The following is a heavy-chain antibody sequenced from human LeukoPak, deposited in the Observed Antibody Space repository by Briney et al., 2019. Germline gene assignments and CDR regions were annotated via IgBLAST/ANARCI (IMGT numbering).Heavy chain of an antibody. V-gene: IGHV5-51*01. D-gene: IGHD2-15*01. CDR1: GYSFTSYW. Sequence: GESLKISCKGSGYSFTSYWNGWVRQMPGKGLEWMGIIYPGDSDTRYSPSFQGQVTISADKSISTAYLQWSSLKVSDTAMYYCVRRYCSGGSCYSFDYWGQGTLVTVSS. CDR3: VRRYCSGGSCYSFDY. J-gene: IGHJ4*02. CDR2: IYPGDSDT.